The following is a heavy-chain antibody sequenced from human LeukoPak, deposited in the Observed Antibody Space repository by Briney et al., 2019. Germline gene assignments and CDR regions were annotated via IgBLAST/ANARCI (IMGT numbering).Heavy chain of an antibody. D-gene: IGHD5-18*01. V-gene: IGHV3-64*01. CDR1: GFMFSNYD. J-gene: IGHJ4*02. CDR3: ARGRGYIYGYDY. Sequence: GGSLSLSCAASGFMFSNYDMHWVRQAPGKGLEYVSHISTNGGSTYYAISVKGRFTISRDNSKNTLYLQMGSLRAEDMAVYYCARGRGYIYGYDYWGQGTLVTVSS. CDR2: ISTNGGST.